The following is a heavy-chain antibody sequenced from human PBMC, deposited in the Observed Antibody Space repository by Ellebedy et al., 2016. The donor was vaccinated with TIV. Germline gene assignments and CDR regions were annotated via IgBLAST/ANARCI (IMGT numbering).Heavy chain of an antibody. CDR2: IRSSTNSI. CDR3: ARGGAGFDSMNRELSFDS. J-gene: IGHJ4*02. Sequence: GESLKISXAASGFTFSNYWMSWVRQAPGKGLEWVAFIRSSTNSISYADSVKGRFTISRDDAENSLYLQMNSLRDEDTAVYYCARGGAGFDSMNRELSFDSWGQGTLVIVSS. CDR1: GFTFSNYW. D-gene: IGHD1-26*01. V-gene: IGHV3-48*02.